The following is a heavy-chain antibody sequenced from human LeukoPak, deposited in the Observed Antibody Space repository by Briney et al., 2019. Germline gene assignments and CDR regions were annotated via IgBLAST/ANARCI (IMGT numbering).Heavy chain of an antibody. D-gene: IGHD3-22*01. J-gene: IGHJ4*02. CDR3: VKDRPNYYESNGDYYKRDGDF. Sequence: PGGSLRLSCAASGLTFHKFAMSWVRQAPGRGLEWVSSISSSGEFTFYADYVKGRFTIFRDNSRYTLYLQMNSLRAEDAAMYYCVKDRPNYYESNGDYYKRDGDFWGQGTLVTVSA. CDR2: ISSSGEFT. V-gene: IGHV3-23*01. CDR1: GLTFHKFA.